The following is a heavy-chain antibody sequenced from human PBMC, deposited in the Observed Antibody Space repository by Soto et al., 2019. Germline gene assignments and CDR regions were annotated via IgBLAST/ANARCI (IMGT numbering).Heavy chain of an antibody. D-gene: IGHD3-3*02. Sequence: SETLSLTCAVYGGSFSGYYWSWIRQPPGKGLEWIGEINHSGSTNYNPSLKSRVTISVDTSKNQFSLKLSSVTAADTAVYYCERCGIRRYPQTTPNWFDPWGQGTLGTSPQ. CDR1: GGSFSGYY. CDR2: INHSGST. V-gene: IGHV4-34*01. J-gene: IGHJ5*02. CDR3: ERCGIRRYPQTTPNWFDP.